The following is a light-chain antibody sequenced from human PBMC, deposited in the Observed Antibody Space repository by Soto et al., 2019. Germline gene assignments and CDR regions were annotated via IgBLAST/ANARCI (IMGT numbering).Light chain of an antibody. CDR3: QQYGNSWT. Sequence: EIVLTQSPGTLSLSPGERATLSCRASQSVSSSYLAWYQQKPGQAPRLLTYGASSRATGIPDRFSGSGSGTDFTLTISRLEPEDFAVYYCQQYGNSWTFGQGTKVEIK. CDR1: QSVSSSY. CDR2: GAS. V-gene: IGKV3-20*01. J-gene: IGKJ1*01.